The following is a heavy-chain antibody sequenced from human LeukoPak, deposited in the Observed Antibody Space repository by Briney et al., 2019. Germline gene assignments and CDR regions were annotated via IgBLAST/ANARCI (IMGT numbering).Heavy chain of an antibody. CDR1: GFTFGDYA. V-gene: IGHV3-49*04. Sequence: GGSLRLSCTASGFTFGDYAMSWVRQAPGKGLEWVGFIRSKAYGGTTEYAASVKGRFTISRDDSKSIAYLQMNSLKTEDTAVYYCTRHGDYCSGGSCRPSDYWGQGTLVTVSS. D-gene: IGHD2-15*01. CDR2: IRSKAYGGTT. CDR3: TRHGDYCSGGSCRPSDY. J-gene: IGHJ4*02.